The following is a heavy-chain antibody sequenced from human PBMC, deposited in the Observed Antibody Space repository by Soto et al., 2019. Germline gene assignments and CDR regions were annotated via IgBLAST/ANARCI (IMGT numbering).Heavy chain of an antibody. CDR1: GFTFSSYW. Sequence: GGSLRLSCAASGFTFSSYWMHWVRQAPGKGLVWVSRINSDGSSTSYADSVKGRFTISRDNAKNTLYLQMNSLRAEDTDVYYCARPYDSRGYYYAYWGQGTLVTVSS. CDR2: INSDGSST. D-gene: IGHD3-22*01. CDR3: ARPYDSRGYYYAY. J-gene: IGHJ4*02. V-gene: IGHV3-74*01.